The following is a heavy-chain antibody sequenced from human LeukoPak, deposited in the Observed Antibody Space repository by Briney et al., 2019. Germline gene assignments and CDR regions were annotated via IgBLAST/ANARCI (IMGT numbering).Heavy chain of an antibody. D-gene: IGHD2-15*01. CDR2: ISGSGGST. Sequence: GGSLRLSCAASGFTFSSYAMSWVRQAPGEGLEWVSAISGSGGSTYYADSVKGRFTISRDNSKNTLYLQMNSLRAEDTAVYYCAKDLGYCSGGSCYWGQGTLVTVSS. CDR3: AKDLGYCSGGSCY. CDR1: GFTFSSYA. V-gene: IGHV3-23*01. J-gene: IGHJ4*02.